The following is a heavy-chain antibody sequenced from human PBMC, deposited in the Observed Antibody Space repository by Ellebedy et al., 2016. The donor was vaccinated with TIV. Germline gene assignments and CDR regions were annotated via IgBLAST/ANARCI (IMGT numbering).Heavy chain of an antibody. CDR3: ARSCSPSCWECLEY. J-gene: IGHJ4*02. Sequence: SETLSLTXTVSGGCFNSYYWTWIRQPPGKGLEWVGHLTHTGRTNYNPSLQSRVAISLDSSKTQFSLEPNSVTAADTAVYFCARSCSPSCWECLEYWGQGVLVTVSS. CDR1: GGCFNSYY. V-gene: IGHV4-59*13. CDR2: LTHTGRT. D-gene: IGHD2-2*01.